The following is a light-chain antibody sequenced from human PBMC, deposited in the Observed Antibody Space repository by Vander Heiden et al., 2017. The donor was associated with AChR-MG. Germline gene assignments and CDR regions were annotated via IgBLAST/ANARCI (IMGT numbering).Light chain of an antibody. Sequence: QSALTQPPSASGSPGHPVTISCTGTSSDFGGYNYVSWYQQHPGKAPKLMIYEVSQRPSGVPDRFSGSKSGNTASLTVSGLQAEDEADYYCSSYAGSNNFRVFGGGTKLTVL. CDR2: EVS. J-gene: IGLJ2*01. CDR1: SSDFGGYNY. CDR3: SSYAGSNNFRV. V-gene: IGLV2-8*01.